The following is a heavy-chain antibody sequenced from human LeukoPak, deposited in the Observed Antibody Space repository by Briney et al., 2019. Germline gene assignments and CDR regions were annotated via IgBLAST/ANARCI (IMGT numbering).Heavy chain of an antibody. Sequence: PGGSLRLSCAASGFTFSSYWMSWVRQAPGKGLEWVANIKQDGSEKYYVDSVKGRFTISRDNAKNSLYLQMNSLRAEDTAVYYCANGDTDSPFDYWGQGTLVTVSS. J-gene: IGHJ4*02. V-gene: IGHV3-7*03. CDR2: IKQDGSEK. D-gene: IGHD7-27*01. CDR1: GFTFSSYW. CDR3: ANGDTDSPFDY.